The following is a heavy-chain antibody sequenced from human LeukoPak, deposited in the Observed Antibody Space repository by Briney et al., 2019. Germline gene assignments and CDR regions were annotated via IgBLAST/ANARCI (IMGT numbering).Heavy chain of an antibody. CDR2: INNDGSST. V-gene: IGHV3-74*01. J-gene: IGHJ4*02. D-gene: IGHD6-19*01. Sequence: GGSLRLSCAASGFTFSSYWMHWVRQAPGKGLEWVSRINNDGSSTNYADSVKGRFTISRDNAKNTLYLQMNSLRAEDTAVYYCSGGGSIAVAGYWGQGTLVTVSS. CDR3: SGGGSIAVAGY. CDR1: GFTFSSYW.